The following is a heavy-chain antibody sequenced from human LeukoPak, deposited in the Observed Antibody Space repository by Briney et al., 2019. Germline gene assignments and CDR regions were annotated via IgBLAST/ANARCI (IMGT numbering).Heavy chain of an antibody. CDR2: IKSKTDGGTT. J-gene: IGHJ6*02. CDR1: GFTFSNAW. D-gene: IGHD2-21*02. V-gene: IGHV3-15*01. Sequence: GGSLRLSCAASGFTFSNAWMSWVRQAPGKGLEWVGRIKSKTDGGTTDYAAPVKGRFTISRDDSKNTLYLQMNSLKTEDTAVYYCTTDRSFVVVTAPYYYGMDVWGQGTTVTVSS. CDR3: TTDRSFVVVTAPYYYGMDV.